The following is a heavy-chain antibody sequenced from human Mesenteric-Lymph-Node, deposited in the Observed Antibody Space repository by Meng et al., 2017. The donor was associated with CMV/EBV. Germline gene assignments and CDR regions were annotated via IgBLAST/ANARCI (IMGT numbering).Heavy chain of an antibody. CDR2: ISANNGDT. CDR1: GYTFTSYG. D-gene: IGHD3-10*01. J-gene: IGHJ5*02. V-gene: IGHV1-18*04. Sequence: QVSCKASGYTFTSYGITWVRRAPGQGLEWMGWISANNGDTNYAQNFQGRATMTTDTSTNTAYMELRGLRSDDTAMYYCVRGFDWFDPWGQGTLVTVSS. CDR3: VRGFDWFDP.